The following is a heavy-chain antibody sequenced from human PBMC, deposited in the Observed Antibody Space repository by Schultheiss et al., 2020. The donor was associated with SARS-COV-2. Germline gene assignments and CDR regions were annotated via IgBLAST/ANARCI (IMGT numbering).Heavy chain of an antibody. CDR1: GGSFSGYY. CDR3: ARGFNFWSGNWFDP. Sequence: GSLRLSCAVYGGSFSGYYWSWIRQPPGKGLEWIGEINHSGSTNYNPSLKSRVTISVDTSKNQFSLKLSSVTAADTAVYYCARGFNFWSGNWFDPWGQGTLVTVSS. V-gene: IGHV4-34*01. D-gene: IGHD3-3*01. CDR2: INHSGST. J-gene: IGHJ5*02.